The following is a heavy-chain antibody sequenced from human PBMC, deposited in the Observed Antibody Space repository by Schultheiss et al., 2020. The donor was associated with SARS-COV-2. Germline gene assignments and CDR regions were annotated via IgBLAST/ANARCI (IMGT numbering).Heavy chain of an antibody. D-gene: IGHD3-3*01. CDR3: ARVGRRNDFWSGHTAGAFDY. V-gene: IGHV4-34*01. CDR2: IYYGGNT. Sequence: SETLSLTCAVYGGSFSGYYWGWIRQPPGKGLEWIGNIYYGGNTYYNPSLKSRVTISVDTSKNQFSLKLSSVTAADTAVYYCARVGRRNDFWSGHTAGAFDYWGQGTLVTVSS. J-gene: IGHJ4*02. CDR1: GGSFSGYY.